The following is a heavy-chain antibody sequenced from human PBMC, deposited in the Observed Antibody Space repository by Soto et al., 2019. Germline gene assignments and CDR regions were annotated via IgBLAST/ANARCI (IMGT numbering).Heavy chain of an antibody. Sequence: SQTLSLTCDISGDSVSSTSSIWNWIRQSPSRGLEWLGRTYYRSKWHTDYAVSVRGRITINPDTPKNKFFLQLSSVTPDYTAVYFCARDLHGTYYYDSWGQGTLVTVSS. J-gene: IGHJ4*02. D-gene: IGHD1-1*01. CDR3: ARDLHGTYYYDS. V-gene: IGHV6-1*01. CDR1: GDSVSSTSSI. CDR2: TYYRSKWHT.